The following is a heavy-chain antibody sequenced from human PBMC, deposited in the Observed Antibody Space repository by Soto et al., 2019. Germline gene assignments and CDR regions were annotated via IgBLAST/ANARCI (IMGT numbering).Heavy chain of an antibody. CDR3: ARSMRAFRTADVFDI. CDR2: IIPMHGAA. D-gene: IGHD3-22*01. Sequence: QVQLVQSGAEVKKPGSSVKVSCKASGGTFKKFGISWVRQTPGQGLEWMGGIIPMHGAANSETKFQDRVTLTADESTSTAYKELSSLRSDDTDVKFCARSMRAFRTADVFDIWGNGTVVAVSS. J-gene: IGHJ3*02. V-gene: IGHV1-69*01. CDR1: GGTFKKFG.